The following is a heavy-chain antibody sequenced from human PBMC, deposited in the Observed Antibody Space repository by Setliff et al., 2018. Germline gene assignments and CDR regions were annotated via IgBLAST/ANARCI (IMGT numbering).Heavy chain of an antibody. V-gene: IGHV1-3*01. Sequence: ASVKVSCKASGYTFTAYDIHWMRQAPGQSLEWMGWINGVNGNTKYSQNFQGRVTFTSDTSANTAFMGLSSLRSEDSSMYYCARGQTVGPNSGKDYWGQGTLVTVS. J-gene: IGHJ4*02. CDR3: ARGQTVGPNSGKDY. CDR2: INGVNGNT. CDR1: GYTFTAYD. D-gene: IGHD1-26*01.